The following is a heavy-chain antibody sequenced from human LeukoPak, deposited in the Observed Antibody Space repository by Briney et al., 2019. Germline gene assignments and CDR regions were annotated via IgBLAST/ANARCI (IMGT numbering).Heavy chain of an antibody. CDR1: GGSIIGSTPY. D-gene: IGHD3-22*01. V-gene: IGHV4-39*01. CDR2: INYSGST. CDR3: ARGYDY. Sequence: SETLSLTCTVSGGSIIGSTPYWGWIRQPPGKGLDWIGIINYSGSTYYNPSLRSRVTISVDTSKNQFSLKLNSVTASDTAVYHCARGYDYWGQGTLVTVSS. J-gene: IGHJ4*02.